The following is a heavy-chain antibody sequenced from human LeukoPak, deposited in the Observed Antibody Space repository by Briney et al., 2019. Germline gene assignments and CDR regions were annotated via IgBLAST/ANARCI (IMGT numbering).Heavy chain of an antibody. CDR3: AKVGLYAFDI. Sequence: GASVKVSCKASGGTFSSYAISWVRQAPGQGLEWMGGIIPIFGTANYAQKFQGRVTITADESTSTAYMELSSLRSEDTAVYYCAKVGLYAFDIWGQGTMVTVSS. J-gene: IGHJ3*02. CDR1: GGTFSSYA. CDR2: IIPIFGTA. V-gene: IGHV1-69*13. D-gene: IGHD1-26*01.